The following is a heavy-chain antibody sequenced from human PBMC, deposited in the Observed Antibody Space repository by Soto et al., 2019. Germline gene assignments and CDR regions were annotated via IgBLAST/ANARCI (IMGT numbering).Heavy chain of an antibody. CDR2: IIPIFGTA. Sequence: SVKVSCKASGGTFSSYAISWVRQAPGQGLEWMGGIIPIFGTANYAQKFQGRVTITADESTSTAYMELSSPRSEDTAVYYCARVDCSGGSCYPSPFDYWGQGTLVTVSS. V-gene: IGHV1-69*13. CDR1: GGTFSSYA. D-gene: IGHD2-15*01. J-gene: IGHJ4*02. CDR3: ARVDCSGGSCYPSPFDY.